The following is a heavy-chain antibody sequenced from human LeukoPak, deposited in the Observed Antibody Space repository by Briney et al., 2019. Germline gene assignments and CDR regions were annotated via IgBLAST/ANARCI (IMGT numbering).Heavy chain of an antibody. CDR2: IFSGGGT. Sequence: PGGSLRLSCVVSGLTVSNNCMTWVRQAPGKGLEWVSLIFSGGGTYYADSVKGRFTISRDSSKNTLYLQMNSLRAEDTALYYCARDPGAAAGNLWSWGQGTLVTVSS. CDR3: ARDPGAAAGNLWS. D-gene: IGHD6-25*01. V-gene: IGHV3-66*01. CDR1: GLTVSNNC. J-gene: IGHJ5*02.